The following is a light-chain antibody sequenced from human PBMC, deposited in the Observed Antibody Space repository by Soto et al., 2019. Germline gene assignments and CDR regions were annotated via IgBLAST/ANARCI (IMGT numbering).Light chain of an antibody. CDR3: LQHDAYPWT. CDR1: QDIGND. Sequence: DIQMTQSPSSLSASVGDRVIITCRASQDIGNDLAWYQQTPGKAPKRLVDVTSSLQTGVPSRFSGSGSGTEFTLTISSLQPEDFATYYCLQHDAYPWTFGQGTRVEI. J-gene: IGKJ1*01. CDR2: VTS. V-gene: IGKV1-17*01.